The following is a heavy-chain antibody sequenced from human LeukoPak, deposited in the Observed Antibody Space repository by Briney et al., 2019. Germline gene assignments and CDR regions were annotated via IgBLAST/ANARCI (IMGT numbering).Heavy chain of an antibody. CDR3: ATRVVAGIPYYFDH. D-gene: IGHD6-19*01. CDR1: GYTFTGYY. CDR2: MNPNSGGS. Sequence: ASVKVSCKTSGYTFTGYYMHWVRQAPGQGLEWMGWMNPNSGGSNYAQKFQGRVTLTRDTSIGTAYMELSSLRSDDTAVYYCATRVVAGIPYYFDHWGQGTLVTVSS. V-gene: IGHV1-2*02. J-gene: IGHJ4*02.